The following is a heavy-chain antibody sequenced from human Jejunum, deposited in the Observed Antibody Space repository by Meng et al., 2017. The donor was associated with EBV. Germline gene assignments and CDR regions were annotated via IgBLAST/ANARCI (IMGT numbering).Heavy chain of an antibody. Sequence: VQVVETGGEGKEPGALVKFSCKAYGYTFNSYAIHWVRQAPGQRLEWMGWIHTDNGGTKYSQEFQDRVTITRDTSASTAYMEISSLRSEDTAVYYCVKKGTRLTTHGYHFDYWGQGTLVTVSS. V-gene: IGHV1-3*04. J-gene: IGHJ4*02. CDR2: IHTDNGGT. CDR1: GYTFNSYA. D-gene: IGHD2-15*01. CDR3: VKKGTRLTTHGYHFDY.